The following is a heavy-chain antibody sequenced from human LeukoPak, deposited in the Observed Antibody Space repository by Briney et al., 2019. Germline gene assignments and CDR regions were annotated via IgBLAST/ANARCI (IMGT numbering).Heavy chain of an antibody. D-gene: IGHD1-26*01. V-gene: IGHV4-34*01. CDR2: IDHRGDT. Sequence: SETLSLTCAVYGGSFSDYHWNWIRQAPEKGLEWIGEIDHRGDTEYNPSLRSRVITSLDTSRSQFSLRLSSVTAADTAVYFCASGPSGDGRNTNYFDYWSQGTLVTVSS. J-gene: IGHJ4*02. CDR3: ASGPSGDGRNTNYFDY. CDR1: GGSFSDYH.